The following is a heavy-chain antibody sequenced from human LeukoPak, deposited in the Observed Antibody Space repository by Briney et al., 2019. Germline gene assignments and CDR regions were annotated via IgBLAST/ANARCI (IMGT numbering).Heavy chain of an antibody. V-gene: IGHV4-59*01. CDR1: GGSISSYY. CDR2: IYYSGGT. J-gene: IGHJ4*02. Sequence: SETLSLTCTVSGGSISSYYWSWIRQPPGKGLEWIGYIYYSGGTNYNPSLKSRVTISVDTSKNQFSLKLNSVTAADTAVYYCAKDYGKAPGYWGQGTLVTVSS. CDR3: AKDYGKAPGY. D-gene: IGHD4-17*01.